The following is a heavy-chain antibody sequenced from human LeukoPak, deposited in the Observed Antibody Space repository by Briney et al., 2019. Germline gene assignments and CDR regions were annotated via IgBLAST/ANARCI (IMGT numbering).Heavy chain of an antibody. CDR1: GFAFNNYA. V-gene: IGHV3-23*01. CDR2: INDNGGQR. J-gene: IGHJ4*02. CDR3: ANTQWKVGATDYFDY. Sequence: GGSLRLSCAASGFAFNNYAMTWVRQAPGKGLEWVSNINDNGGQRHYADSVKGRFTISRDNSKNTLFLQMDSLRAEDTAVYYCANTQWKVGATDYFDYWGQGILVTVSS. D-gene: IGHD1-26*01.